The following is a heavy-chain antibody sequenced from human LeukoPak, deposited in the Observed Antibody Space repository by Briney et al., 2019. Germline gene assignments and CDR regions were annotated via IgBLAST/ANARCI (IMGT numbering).Heavy chain of an antibody. CDR1: GGSISSSSYY. J-gene: IGHJ4*02. Sequence: EPSETLSLTCTVSGGSISSSSYYWGWIRQPPGKGLEWIGSIYYSGSTYYNPSLKSRVTISVDMSKSQFSLRLTSVTAADTAVYYCARHVRFLEWLSSYYFDYWGQGTLVTVSS. CDR2: IYYSGST. CDR3: ARHVRFLEWLSSYYFDY. D-gene: IGHD3-3*01. V-gene: IGHV4-39*01.